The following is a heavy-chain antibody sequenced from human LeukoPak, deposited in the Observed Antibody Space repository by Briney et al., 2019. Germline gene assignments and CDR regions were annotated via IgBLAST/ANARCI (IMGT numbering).Heavy chain of an antibody. CDR2: ISAYNGNT. V-gene: IGHV1-18*01. D-gene: IGHD1-26*01. CDR1: GYTFTSYG. J-gene: IGHJ4*02. Sequence: ASMKVSCKASGYTFTSYGISWVRQAPGQGIEWMGWISAYNGNTKYAQKFQGRVSMTTDTSTSTAYMELRSLRSDDTAVYYCASVVGATILDYWGQGTLVTVSS. CDR3: ASVVGATILDY.